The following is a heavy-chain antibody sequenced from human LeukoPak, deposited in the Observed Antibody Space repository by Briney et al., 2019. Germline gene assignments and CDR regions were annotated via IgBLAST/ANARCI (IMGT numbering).Heavy chain of an antibody. D-gene: IGHD2-15*01. CDR2: INPNSGGT. J-gene: IGHJ3*02. Sequence: ASVKVSCKASGYTFTGYYMHWVRQAPGQGLEWMGWINPNSGGTNYAQKFQGRVTMTRDTSISTAYMELSRLRSDDTAVYYCARDPNPFIVVGVAATAAFHIWAQGTMVTVSS. CDR1: GYTFTGYY. V-gene: IGHV1-2*02. CDR3: ARDPNPFIVVGVAATAAFHI.